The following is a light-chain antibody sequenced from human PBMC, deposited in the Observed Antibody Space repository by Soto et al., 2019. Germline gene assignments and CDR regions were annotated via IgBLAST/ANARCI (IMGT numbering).Light chain of an antibody. CDR2: YDS. Sequence: SYELTQPPSVSVAPGKTARITCGGNNIGSKSVHWYQQKPGQAPVLDIYYDSDRPSGIPERFSGSNSGNTATLTISRVEAGDEADYYCQVWDSSSDPWVFGGGTKLTVL. J-gene: IGLJ3*02. V-gene: IGLV3-21*04. CDR3: QVWDSSSDPWV. CDR1: NIGSKS.